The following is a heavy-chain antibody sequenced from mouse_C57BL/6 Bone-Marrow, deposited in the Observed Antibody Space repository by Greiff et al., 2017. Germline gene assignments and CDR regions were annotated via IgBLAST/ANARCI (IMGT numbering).Heavy chain of an antibody. V-gene: IGHV3-1*01. D-gene: IGHD2-1*01. J-gene: IGHJ3*01. Sequence: EVQLVESGPGMVKPSQSLSLTCTVTGYSITSGYDWHWIRHFPGNKLEWMGYISYSGSTNYNPSLKSRISITHDTSKNHFFLQLNSVTTEDTATYYCARFGNHGGFAYWGQGTLVTVSA. CDR2: ISYSGST. CDR3: ARFGNHGGFAY. CDR1: GYSITSGYD.